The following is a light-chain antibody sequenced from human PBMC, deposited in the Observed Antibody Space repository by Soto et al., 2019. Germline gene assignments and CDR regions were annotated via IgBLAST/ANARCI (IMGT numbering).Light chain of an antibody. Sequence: QSVLTQPPSVSAAPGQRVTIFCSGSSSTIGNNYVSWYQQLPGTAPILLIYDNYYRPSGIPDRFSGSQSGTSATLVITGLQTGDEADYYCGTWDSNLNNGVVFGGGTKLTVL. CDR1: SSTIGNNY. V-gene: IGLV1-51*01. CDR2: DNY. CDR3: GTWDSNLNNGVV. J-gene: IGLJ2*01.